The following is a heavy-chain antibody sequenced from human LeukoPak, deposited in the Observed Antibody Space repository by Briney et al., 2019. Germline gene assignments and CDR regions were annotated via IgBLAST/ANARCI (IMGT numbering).Heavy chain of an antibody. V-gene: IGHV3-21*01. CDR3: ARSSPYCTNGLCYREFNY. D-gene: IGHD2-8*01. Sequence: GGSLRLSCAASGFTFSTYSMNWVRQAPGKGLEWVSSISSSSTYIYYADSVKGRFTISRDNAKNSLYLQMNGLRAEDTAVYYCARSSPYCTNGLCYREFNYWGQGTLVTVSS. CDR2: ISSSSTYI. CDR1: GFTFSTYS. J-gene: IGHJ4*02.